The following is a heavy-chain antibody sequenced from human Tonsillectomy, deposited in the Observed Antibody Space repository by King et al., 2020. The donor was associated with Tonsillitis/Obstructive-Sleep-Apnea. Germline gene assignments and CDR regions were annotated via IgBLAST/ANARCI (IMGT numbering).Heavy chain of an antibody. J-gene: IGHJ4*02. CDR1: GFTFDDYT. D-gene: IGHD3-22*01. V-gene: IGHV3-43*01. Sequence: QLVQSGGVVVQPGGSLRLSCAASGFTFDDYTMHWVRQAPGKGLEWVSLISWDGGSTYYADSVKGRFTISRDNSKNSLYLQMNSLRTEDTALYYCAKDIRAVPDYYDSSGYYFDYWGQGTLVTVSS. CDR3: AKDIRAVPDYYDSSGYYFDY. CDR2: ISWDGGST.